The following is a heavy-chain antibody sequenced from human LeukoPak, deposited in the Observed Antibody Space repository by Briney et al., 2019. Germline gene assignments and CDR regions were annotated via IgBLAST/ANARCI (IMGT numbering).Heavy chain of an antibody. CDR1: GFTFSSYA. CDR3: AREVRAMFEY. J-gene: IGHJ4*02. Sequence: GGSLRLSCAASGFTFSSYAMSWVRQAPGKGLEWVSAISGSGGSTYYADSVKGRFTISRDNSKSTLFLQMSSLRAEDTAVYYCAREVRAMFEYWGQGSLVTVSS. V-gene: IGHV3-23*01. CDR2: ISGSGGST. D-gene: IGHD3-10*02.